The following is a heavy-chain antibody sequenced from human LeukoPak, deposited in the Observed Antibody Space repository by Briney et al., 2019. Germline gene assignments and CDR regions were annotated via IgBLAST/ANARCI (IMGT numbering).Heavy chain of an antibody. CDR3: ASVDWEPYYLDS. CDR1: RGSISGGGFY. D-gene: IGHD1-26*01. Sequence: PSQTLSLTCTVSRGSISGGGFYWAWIRQHPGQGLEWIGYITHSGSTYYNPSLESRITIFRDTSKNQFSLSLTSLTAADTAVYFCASVDWEPYYLDSWGQGSLVTVSS. V-gene: IGHV4-31*03. J-gene: IGHJ4*02. CDR2: ITHSGST.